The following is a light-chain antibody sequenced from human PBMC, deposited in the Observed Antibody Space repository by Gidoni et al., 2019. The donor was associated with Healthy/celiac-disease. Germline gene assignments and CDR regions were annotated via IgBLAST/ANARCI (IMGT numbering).Light chain of an antibody. CDR3: QQLNSYPCS. V-gene: IGKV1-9*01. CDR2: AAS. CDR1: QGISSY. Sequence: DIQLAQYPSCLSASVGDRDTITCWASQGISSYLAWYQQKPGKAPKLLIYAASTLQSGVPSRFSGSGSGTEFTLTISSLQPEDFATYYCQQLNSYPCSFGQGTKLEIK. J-gene: IGKJ2*04.